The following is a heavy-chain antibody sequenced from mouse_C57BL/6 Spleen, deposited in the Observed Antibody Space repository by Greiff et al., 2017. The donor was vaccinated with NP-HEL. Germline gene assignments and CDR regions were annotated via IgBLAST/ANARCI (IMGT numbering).Heavy chain of an antibody. Sequence: QVQLQQPGAELVKPGASVKLSCKASGYTFTSYWMHWVKQRPGQGLEWIGMIHPNSGSTNYNEKFKSKATLTVDKSSSTAYMQLSSLTSEDSAVYYCAREDWNGGIADWGQGTLVTVSA. D-gene: IGHD4-1*01. J-gene: IGHJ3*01. CDR2: IHPNSGST. CDR1: GYTFTSYW. V-gene: IGHV1-64*01. CDR3: AREDWNGGIAD.